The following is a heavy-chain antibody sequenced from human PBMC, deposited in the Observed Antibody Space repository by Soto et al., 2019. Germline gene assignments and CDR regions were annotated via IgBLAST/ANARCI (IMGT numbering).Heavy chain of an antibody. J-gene: IGHJ5*02. CDR1: GFTFSSDA. CDR3: AKDPGRLDWFDP. D-gene: IGHD2-21*01. V-gene: IGHV3-23*01. CDR2: ISGSGGST. Sequence: GGSLRLSXAASGFTFSSDAMSWVRQAPGKGLEWVSAISGSGGSTYYADSVKGRFTISRDNSKNTLYLQMNSLRAEDTAVYYCAKDPGRLDWFDPWGQGTLVTVSS.